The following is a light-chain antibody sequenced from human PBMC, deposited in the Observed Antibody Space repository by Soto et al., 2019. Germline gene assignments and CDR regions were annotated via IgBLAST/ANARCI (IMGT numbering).Light chain of an antibody. Sequence: QYGMARPVSVSGSPGQTITISCTGTSSDVGGYNYVSWYQQHPGKAPKLMIYDVSNRPSGVSNRFSGSKSGNTASLTISGLQAEDEADYYCSSYTSSSCYVFGTGTKVTVL. V-gene: IGLV2-14*01. J-gene: IGLJ1*01. CDR3: SSYTSSSCYV. CDR1: SSDVGGYNY. CDR2: DVS.